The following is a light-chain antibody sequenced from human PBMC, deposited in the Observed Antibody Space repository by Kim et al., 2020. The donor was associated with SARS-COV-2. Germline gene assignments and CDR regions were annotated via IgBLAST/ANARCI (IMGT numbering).Light chain of an antibody. V-gene: IGKV3-15*01. CDR1: QSVSSN. Sequence: VSPGERVTLSCRASQSVSSNLAWYQQRPGQAPTLIIFGASSRATGVPVRFSGSGSGTEFTLTISSLQSEDFAVYYCQQYNNWPPYTFGQGTKLEI. CDR2: GAS. CDR3: QQYNNWPPYT. J-gene: IGKJ2*01.